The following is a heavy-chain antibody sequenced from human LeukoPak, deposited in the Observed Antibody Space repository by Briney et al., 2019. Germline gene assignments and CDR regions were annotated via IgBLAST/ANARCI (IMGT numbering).Heavy chain of an antibody. Sequence: PSETLSLTCTVSGGSISSYYWSWIRQPPGKGLEWIGYIYYSGSTNYNPSLKSRVTISVDTSKNQFSLKLSSVTAADTAVYYCARHTRSTYSSGWYLGYWGQGTLVTVSS. J-gene: IGHJ4*02. CDR2: IYYSGST. D-gene: IGHD6-19*01. CDR3: ARHTRSTYSSGWYLGY. CDR1: GGSISSYY. V-gene: IGHV4-59*08.